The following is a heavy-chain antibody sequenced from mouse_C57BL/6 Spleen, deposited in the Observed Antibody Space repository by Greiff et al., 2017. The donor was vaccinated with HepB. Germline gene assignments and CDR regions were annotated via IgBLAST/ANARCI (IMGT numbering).Heavy chain of an antibody. Sequence: QVQLQQSGPELVKPGASVKLSCKASGYTFTSYDINWVKQRPGQGLEWIGWIYPRDGSTKYNEKCKGKATLTVDTSSSTAYMELPSLTSEGSAVYFCARDSSGYGFAYWGQGTLVTVAA. CDR1: GYTFTSYD. J-gene: IGHJ3*01. V-gene: IGHV1-85*01. D-gene: IGHD3-2*02. CDR2: IYPRDGST. CDR3: ARDSSGYGFAY.